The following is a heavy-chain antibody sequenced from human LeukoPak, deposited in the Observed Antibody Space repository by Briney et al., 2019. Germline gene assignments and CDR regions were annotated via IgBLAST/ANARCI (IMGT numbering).Heavy chain of an antibody. CDR3: AKALGGYHFDY. J-gene: IGHJ4*02. CDR2: ISGSGGNT. V-gene: IGHV3-23*01. D-gene: IGHD3-16*01. CDR1: GFTFSSYG. Sequence: PGGSLRLSCAASGFTFSSYGMSWVRQAPGKGLEWVSSISGSGGNTYYADSVKGRFTISRGNSKNTLFLHMNSLRAEDTAVYYCAKALGGYHFDYWGQGTLVTVSS.